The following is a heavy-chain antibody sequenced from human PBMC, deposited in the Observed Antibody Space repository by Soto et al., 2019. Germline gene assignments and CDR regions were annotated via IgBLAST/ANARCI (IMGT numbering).Heavy chain of an antibody. D-gene: IGHD2-21*01. CDR3: ARVMATKSAFDI. J-gene: IGHJ3*02. V-gene: IGHV1-2*02. CDR2: INPNSGGT. Sequence: ASVKVSCKASGYTFTGHYMHWVRQAPGQGLEWMGWINPNSGGTNYAQKFQGRVTMTRDTSISTAYRELSRLRSDDTAVYYCARVMATKSAFDIWGQGTVVAASS. CDR1: GYTFTGHY.